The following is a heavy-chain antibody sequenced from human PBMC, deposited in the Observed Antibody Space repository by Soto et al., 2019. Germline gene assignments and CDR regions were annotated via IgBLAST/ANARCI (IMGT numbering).Heavy chain of an antibody. CDR1: VSPITGSNW. D-gene: IGHD1-26*01. CDR3: ARREIQGPIDY. J-gene: IGHJ4*02. V-gene: IGHV4-28*01. CDR2: TFYSGTT. Sequence: QVQLQESGPGLLNPWDTRSLTCVASVSPITGSNWWGWTRQPQGRGLEWMGYTFYSGTTYYTPSLKSRVTMSVDTSKNQFSLKLPSVTAVDTAVYYCARREIQGPIDYWGQGTLVTVSS.